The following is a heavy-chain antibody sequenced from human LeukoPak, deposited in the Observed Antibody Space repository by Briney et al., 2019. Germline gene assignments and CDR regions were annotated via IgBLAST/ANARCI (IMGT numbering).Heavy chain of an antibody. CDR2: IKEDGSQK. D-gene: IGHD3-16*01. CDR1: GFSFSTYW. V-gene: IGHV3-7*03. J-gene: IGHJ4*02. Sequence: GGSLRLSCAASGFSFSTYWMAWVRQAPGKGLEWVANIKEDGSQKYHVDSVKGRFTISRDNAKNSLYLQMNSLSGEDTAVYYCARELIGAASAFDCWSQGTLVTVSS. CDR3: ARELIGAASAFDC.